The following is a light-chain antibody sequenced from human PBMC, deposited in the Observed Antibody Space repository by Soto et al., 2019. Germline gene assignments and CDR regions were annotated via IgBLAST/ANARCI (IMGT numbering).Light chain of an antibody. J-gene: IGKJ4*01. CDR2: AAS. V-gene: IGKV3D-20*02. CDR3: QQRNDWPLT. CDR1: QSVSSKC. Sequence: EIVLTQSPGTLSLSPGERAALSCRASQSVSSKCLAWYQQKPGQAPRLLIYAASNRATGIPDRFSGSGSGTDFTLTISRLEPEDFAVYYCQQRNDWPLTFGGGTKVDIK.